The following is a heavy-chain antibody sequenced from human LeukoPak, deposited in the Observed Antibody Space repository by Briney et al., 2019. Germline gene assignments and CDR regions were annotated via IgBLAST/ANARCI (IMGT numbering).Heavy chain of an antibody. J-gene: IGHJ4*02. D-gene: IGHD2-8*01. CDR3: ASPLGYCTNGVCYVY. CDR1: GGSISSSSYY. V-gene: IGHV4-39*01. Sequence: SETLSLTCTVSGGSISSSSYYWGWICQPPGKGLEWIGSIYYSGGTYYNPSLKSRVTISVDTSKNQFSLKLSSVTAADTAVYYCASPLGYCTNGVCYVYWGQGTLVTVSS. CDR2: IYYSGGT.